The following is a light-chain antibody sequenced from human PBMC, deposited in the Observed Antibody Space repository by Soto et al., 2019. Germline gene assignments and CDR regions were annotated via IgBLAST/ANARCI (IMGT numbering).Light chain of an antibody. CDR2: AAS. V-gene: IGKV1-27*01. CDR1: QGINTY. J-gene: IGKJ3*01. CDR3: QKHNSAPPVT. Sequence: DIQMTQSPSSLSASVGDRVTITCRASQGINTYLAWYQQKPGKAPKLLIYAASTVQSGVPSRFSGSGSGTDFTLTISSLQPEDVATYYCQKHNSAPPVTFGPGNNV.